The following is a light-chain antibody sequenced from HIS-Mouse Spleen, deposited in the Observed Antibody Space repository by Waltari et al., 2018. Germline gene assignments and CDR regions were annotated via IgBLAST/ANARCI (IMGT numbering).Light chain of an antibody. CDR1: SSDVGSYNL. V-gene: IGLV2-23*01. CDR2: EGS. J-gene: IGLJ2*01. CDR3: CSYAGSSTYVV. Sequence: QSARTQPASVSGSPGQSITISCTGTSSDVGSYNLVSWYQQHPGKAPKPMIYEGSKRPSGVSNRFSGSKSGNTASLTISGLQAEDEADYYCCSYAGSSTYVVFGGGTKLTVL.